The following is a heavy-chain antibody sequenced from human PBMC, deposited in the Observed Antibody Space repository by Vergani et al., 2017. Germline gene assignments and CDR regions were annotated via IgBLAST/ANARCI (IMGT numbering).Heavy chain of an antibody. CDR2: ISAYNGNT. V-gene: IGHV1-18*01. CDR1: GYTFTSYG. D-gene: IGHD3-10*01. J-gene: IGHJ3*02. CDR3: ARDSPWFRELLASTHDAFDI. Sequence: QVQLVQSGAEVKKPGASVKVSCKASGYTFTSYGISWVRQAPGQGLEWMGWISAYNGNTNYAQKLQGRVTMTTDTSTSTAYMELRSLRSDDTAVYYCARDSPWFRELLASTHDAFDIWGQGTMVTVSS.